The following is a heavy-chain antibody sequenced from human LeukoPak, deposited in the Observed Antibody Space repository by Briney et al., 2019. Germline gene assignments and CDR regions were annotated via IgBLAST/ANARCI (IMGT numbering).Heavy chain of an antibody. Sequence: ASVKVSCNASDYTFTSYGISWVRQAPGQGLEWMGWISVYNGNTNYAQKLQGRVTMTTDTSTSTAYMELRRLRSDDKAVYYCARGRKNYYDSSGYYTDAFDIWGQGTMVTVSS. D-gene: IGHD3-22*01. CDR1: DYTFTSYG. CDR3: ARGRKNYYDSSGYYTDAFDI. CDR2: ISVYNGNT. V-gene: IGHV1-18*01. J-gene: IGHJ3*02.